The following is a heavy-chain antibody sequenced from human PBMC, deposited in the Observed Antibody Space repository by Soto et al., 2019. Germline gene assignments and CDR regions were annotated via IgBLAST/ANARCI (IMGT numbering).Heavy chain of an antibody. CDR3: AKAFSVAGFAYFDY. CDR1: GFTFSSYS. V-gene: IGHV3-21*04. J-gene: IGHJ4*02. D-gene: IGHD2-21*01. Sequence: GGSLRLSCAASGFTFSSYSMNWVRQAPGKGLEWVSSISSSSSYIYYADSVKGRFTISRDNSKNTLYLQMNSLRAEDTDVYYCAKAFSVAGFAYFDYRGKGTLVTLSS. CDR2: ISSSSSYI.